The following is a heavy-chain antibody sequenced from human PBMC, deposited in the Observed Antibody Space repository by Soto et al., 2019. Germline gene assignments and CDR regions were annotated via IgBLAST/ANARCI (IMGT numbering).Heavy chain of an antibody. Sequence: SETLSLTCTVSNGSVSSGTYSWSWVRQPPGKRLEWIGYIYYSGNTNYTPSLKSRVTISVDKTNNHFTLNLSSVTAADTAVYYCARHYDFWSEYYFDYWGQGTLVTVSS. J-gene: IGHJ4*02. CDR3: ARHYDFWSEYYFDY. CDR1: NGSVSSGTYS. V-gene: IGHV4-61*01. D-gene: IGHD3-3*01. CDR2: IYYSGNT.